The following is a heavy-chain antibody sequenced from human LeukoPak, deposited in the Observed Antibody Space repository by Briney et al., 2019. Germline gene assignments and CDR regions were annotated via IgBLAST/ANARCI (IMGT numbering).Heavy chain of an antibody. CDR1: GYTFPSSG. CDR3: ARTNLNRKKGICYDY. CDR2: ISVYNHNT. D-gene: IGHD2-8*01. Sequence: ASVKVSCKASGYTFPSSGISWVRQAPGQGLEWMGWISVYNHNTNYAQKFQGRVTVTTDTSTSTAYMELRSLRSDDTAVYYCARTNLNRKKGICYDYWGQGTLVTVSS. J-gene: IGHJ4*02. V-gene: IGHV1-18*01.